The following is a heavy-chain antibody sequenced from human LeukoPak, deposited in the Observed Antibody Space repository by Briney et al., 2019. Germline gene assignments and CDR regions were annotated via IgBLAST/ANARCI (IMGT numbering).Heavy chain of an antibody. CDR1: GGSISSYY. D-gene: IGHD6-19*01. Sequence: SETLSLTCTVSGGSISSYYWSWIRQPAGKGLEWIGRIYTSGSANYNPSLKSRVTISVDTSKNQFSLKLSSVTAADTAVYYCAREGYSSGWYPGEWFDPWGQGTLVTVSS. CDR2: IYTSGSA. V-gene: IGHV4-4*07. CDR3: AREGYSSGWYPGEWFDP. J-gene: IGHJ5*02.